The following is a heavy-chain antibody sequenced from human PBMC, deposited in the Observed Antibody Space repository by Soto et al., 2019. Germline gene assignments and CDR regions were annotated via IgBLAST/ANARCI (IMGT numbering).Heavy chain of an antibody. CDR2: IYTSGST. CDR1: GGSISSYY. Sequence: QVQLQESGPGLVKPSETLSLTCTVSGGSISSYYWSWIRQPAGKGLEWIGRIYTSGSTNYNPSLKSRVTMSVDTSKNQFSLKLSSVTAADTAVYYCARQYCSGGSCYSKMYYFDYWCQGTLVTVSS. CDR3: ARQYCSGGSCYSKMYYFDY. D-gene: IGHD2-15*01. V-gene: IGHV4-4*07. J-gene: IGHJ4*02.